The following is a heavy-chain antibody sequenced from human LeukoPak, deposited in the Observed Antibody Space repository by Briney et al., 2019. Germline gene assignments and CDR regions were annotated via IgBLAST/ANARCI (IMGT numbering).Heavy chain of an antibody. CDR3: ARGRQHDNWFDP. V-gene: IGHV4-61*02. CDR1: GGSISSGSYY. Sequence: PSETLSLTCTVSGGSISSGSYYWSWIRQPAGKGLEWIGRIYTSGSTNYNPSLKSRVTISVDTSKNQFSPKLSSVTAADTAVYYCARGRQHDNWFDPWGQGTLVTVSS. D-gene: IGHD6-13*01. J-gene: IGHJ5*02. CDR2: IYTSGST.